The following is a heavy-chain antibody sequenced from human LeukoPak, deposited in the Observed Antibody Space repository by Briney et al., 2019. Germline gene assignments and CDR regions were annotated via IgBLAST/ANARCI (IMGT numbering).Heavy chain of an antibody. Sequence: GGSLRLSCAASGFTFSSYSMNWVRQAPGKGLEWVSSISSSSSYIYYEDSVKGRFTISRDNAKNSLYLQMNSLRAEDTAVYYCARDRTRNVVVPAESDYWGQGTLVTVSS. D-gene: IGHD2-2*01. J-gene: IGHJ4*02. CDR2: ISSSSSYI. CDR1: GFTFSSYS. CDR3: ARDRTRNVVVPAESDY. V-gene: IGHV3-21*01.